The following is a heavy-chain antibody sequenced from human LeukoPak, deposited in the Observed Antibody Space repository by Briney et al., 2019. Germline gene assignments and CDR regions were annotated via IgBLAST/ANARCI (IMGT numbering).Heavy chain of an antibody. J-gene: IGHJ6*03. CDR1: GGSISSYY. D-gene: IGHD3-22*01. V-gene: IGHV4-59*08. CDR2: IYYSGST. Sequence: SETLSLTCTVSGGSISSYYWSWIRQPPGKGLEWIGYIYYSGSTNYNPSLKSRVTISVDTSKNQFSLKLSSVTAADTAVYYCARKYYDSEYYYYYYMDVWGKGTTVTVSS. CDR3: ARKYYDSEYYYYYYMDV.